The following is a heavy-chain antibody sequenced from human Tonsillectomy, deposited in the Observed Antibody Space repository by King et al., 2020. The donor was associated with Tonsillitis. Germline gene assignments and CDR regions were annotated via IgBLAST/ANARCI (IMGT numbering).Heavy chain of an antibody. CDR1: GGSISSYY. V-gene: IGHV4-4*07. CDR3: AREASTHYYYYGMDV. D-gene: IGHD2-2*01. Sequence: QLQESGPGLVKPSETLSLTCTVSGGSISSYYWSWIRQPAGKGLEWIGRIYISGSTNYNPPLKSRVTMSVDTSTNQFSLKLSSVTAADTAVYYCAREASTHYYYYGMDVWGQGTTVTVSS. J-gene: IGHJ6*02. CDR2: IYISGST.